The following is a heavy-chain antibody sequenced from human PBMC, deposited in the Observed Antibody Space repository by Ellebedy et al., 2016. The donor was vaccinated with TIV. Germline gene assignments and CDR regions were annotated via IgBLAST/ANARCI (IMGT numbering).Heavy chain of an antibody. Sequence: GGSLRLSCAASGFIFSDYWMSWIRQAPGKGLEWVANIKQDGSEKYYLDSGKGRFTISRDNAKNSLYLQMNNLRVEDTAVYYCVRKTGDYWGLGTLVTVSS. D-gene: IGHD3-9*01. CDR3: VRKTGDY. J-gene: IGHJ4*02. CDR2: IKQDGSEK. CDR1: GFIFSDYW. V-gene: IGHV3-7*01.